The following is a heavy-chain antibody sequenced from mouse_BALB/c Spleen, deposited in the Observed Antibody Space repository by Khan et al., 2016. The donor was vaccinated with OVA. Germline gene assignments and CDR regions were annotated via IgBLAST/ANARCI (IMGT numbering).Heavy chain of an antibody. V-gene: IGHV2-3*01. D-gene: IGHD1-1*01. CDR3: ALYYNGRACLDY. CDR1: GFSLTSYG. J-gene: IGHJ3*01. Sequence: QVQLKQSGPGLVAPSQSLSITCTVSGFSLTSYGVGWVRQPPGKGLEWLGVIWADGSTNYHSALISRLSICKDNSKSQVFLKLNSLQTNDTATYYCALYYNGRACLDYWGQGTLVTVSA. CDR2: IWADGST.